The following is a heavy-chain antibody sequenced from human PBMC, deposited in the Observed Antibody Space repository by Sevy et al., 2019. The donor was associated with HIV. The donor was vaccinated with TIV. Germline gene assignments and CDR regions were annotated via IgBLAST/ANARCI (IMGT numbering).Heavy chain of an antibody. D-gene: IGHD5-18*01. J-gene: IGHJ4*02. CDR1: GFTFSISA. CDR3: TKGGRSYGDSYFDH. Sequence: GESQKISCAASGFTFSISAMTWVRQAPGKGLEWVSVISGSGNSAYYADSVKGRFTISRNNSKNTLFEQMNSLSAEDTVVYYCTKGGRSYGDSYFDHWGQGTLVTVSS. CDR2: ISGSGNSA. V-gene: IGHV3-23*01.